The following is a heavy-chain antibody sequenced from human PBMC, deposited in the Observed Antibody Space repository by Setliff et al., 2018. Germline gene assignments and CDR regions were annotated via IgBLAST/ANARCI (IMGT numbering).Heavy chain of an antibody. Sequence: ASVKVSCKASGYTFITYAISWMRQAPGQGLEWMGWINTNTGNPSYAQGFTGRFVFSLDTSVSTAYLQISSLKAEDTAPYYCARASRFGTIKYRGDYYMDVWGKGTTVTVSS. V-gene: IGHV7-4-1*02. CDR1: GYTFITYA. CDR2: INTNTGNP. D-gene: IGHD3-10*01. CDR3: ARASRFGTIKYRGDYYMDV. J-gene: IGHJ6*03.